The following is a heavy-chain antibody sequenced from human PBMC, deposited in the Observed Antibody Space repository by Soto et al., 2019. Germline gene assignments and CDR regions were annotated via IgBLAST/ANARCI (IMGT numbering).Heavy chain of an antibody. V-gene: IGHV4-34*01. J-gene: IGHJ4*02. CDR1: GGSFSGYY. D-gene: IGHD3-10*01. CDR2: INHSGST. Sequence: QVQLQQWGAGLLKPSETLSLTCAVYGGSFSGYYWTWIRQPPGTGLEWIGEINHSGSTTYNPSLKSRITLSVDTTKNQFSLKLTSVTAADTAVYYGARDKITRLLEYWGQGTLVTVSS. CDR3: ARDKITRLLEY.